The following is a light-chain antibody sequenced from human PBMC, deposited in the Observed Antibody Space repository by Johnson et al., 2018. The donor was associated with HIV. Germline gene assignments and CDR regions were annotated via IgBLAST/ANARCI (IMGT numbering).Light chain of an antibody. CDR2: ENS. J-gene: IGLJ1*01. CDR1: SSNIGNNF. CDR3: GTWDSSLSAGDV. Sequence: QSVLTQPPSVSAAPGQKVTISCSGSSSNIGNNFVSWYQHLPGTAPKLLIYENSKRPSGIPDRFSGSKSGTSATLGITGLQTGDEADYYCGTWDSSLSAGDVFGTGTKVTVL. V-gene: IGLV1-51*02.